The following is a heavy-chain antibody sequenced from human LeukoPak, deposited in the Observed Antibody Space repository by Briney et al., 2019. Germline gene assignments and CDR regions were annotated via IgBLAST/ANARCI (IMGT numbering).Heavy chain of an antibody. D-gene: IGHD2-21*02. CDR2: VNPSGDST. Sequence: ASVKVSCKASGYTFTSYDMHWVRQAPGQGLEWMGIVNPSGDSTSYAQKFQGRVTMTRDTSTSTVYMELSSLRSEDTAVYYCASVLYCGADCYSGRYFFDYWGQGTLVTVSS. V-gene: IGHV1-46*01. CDR1: GYTFTSYD. CDR3: ASVLYCGADCYSGRYFFDY. J-gene: IGHJ4*02.